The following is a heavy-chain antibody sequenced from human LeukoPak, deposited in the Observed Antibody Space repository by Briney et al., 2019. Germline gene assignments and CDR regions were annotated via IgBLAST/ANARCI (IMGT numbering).Heavy chain of an antibody. D-gene: IGHD1-1*01. V-gene: IGHV4-39*07. CDR2: IYYSGST. Sequence: PSETLSLTCTVSGVSISSSSYYWGWIRQPPGKGLEWIGSIYYSGSTYYNPSLKSRVTISVDTSKNQFSLKLSSVTAADTAVYYCARVNWRYFDYWGQGTLVTVSS. J-gene: IGHJ4*02. CDR3: ARVNWRYFDY. CDR1: GVSISSSSYY.